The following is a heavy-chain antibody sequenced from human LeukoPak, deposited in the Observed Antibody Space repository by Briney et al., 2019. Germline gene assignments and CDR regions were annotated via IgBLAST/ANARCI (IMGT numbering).Heavy chain of an antibody. CDR3: AKEVVATTFED. CDR1: GFTFSSYA. D-gene: IGHD5-12*01. Sequence: GGSLRLSCAASGFTFSSYAMSWVRQAPGKGLEWVSAISGSGTSTYYADSVEGRFTISRDNSKNTLYLQMNSLRAEDTAVYYCAKEVVATTFEDWGQGTLVTVSS. CDR2: ISGSGTST. J-gene: IGHJ4*02. V-gene: IGHV3-23*01.